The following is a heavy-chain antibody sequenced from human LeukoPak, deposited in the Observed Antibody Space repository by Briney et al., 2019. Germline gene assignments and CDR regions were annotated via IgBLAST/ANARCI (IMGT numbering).Heavy chain of an antibody. CDR2: IYHSGST. V-gene: IGHV4-30-2*01. Sequence: PSQTLSLTCAVSGGSISSGGYSWSWIRQPPGKGLEWIGYIYHSGSTYYNPSLKSRVTISVDTSKNQFSLKLSSVTAADTAVYYCARGPANVVPAAKVVRYFDLWGRGTLVTVSS. D-gene: IGHD2-2*01. J-gene: IGHJ2*01. CDR3: ARGPANVVPAAKVVRYFDL. CDR1: GGSISSGGYS.